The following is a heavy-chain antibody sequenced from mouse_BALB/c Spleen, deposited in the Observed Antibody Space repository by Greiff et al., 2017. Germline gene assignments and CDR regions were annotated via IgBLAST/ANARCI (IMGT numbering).Heavy chain of an antibody. V-gene: IGHV14-1*02. CDR2: IDPENGNT. CDR1: GFNFKDYY. Sequence: EVQLQQSGAELVRPGALVKLSCKASGFNFKDYYMHWVKQRPEQGLEWIGWIDPENGNTIYDPKFQGKASITADTSSNTAYLQLSSLTSEDTAVYYCAVYGNYFAYWGQGTLVTVSA. D-gene: IGHD2-1*01. J-gene: IGHJ3*01. CDR3: AVYGNYFAY.